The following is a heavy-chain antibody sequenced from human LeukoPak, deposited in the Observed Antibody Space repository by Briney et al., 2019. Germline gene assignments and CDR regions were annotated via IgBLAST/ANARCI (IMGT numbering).Heavy chain of an antibody. CDR2: ISSSSSYI. CDR3: ARDGRENYYYDSSGYYIGY. V-gene: IGHV3-21*01. Sequence: PGGSLRLSCAASGFTFSSYSMNWVRQAPGKGLEWVSSISSSSSYIYYADSVKGRFTISRDNAKNSLYLQMNSLRAEDTAVYYCARDGRENYYYDSSGYYIGYWGQGTLVTVSS. J-gene: IGHJ4*02. D-gene: IGHD3-22*01. CDR1: GFTFSSYS.